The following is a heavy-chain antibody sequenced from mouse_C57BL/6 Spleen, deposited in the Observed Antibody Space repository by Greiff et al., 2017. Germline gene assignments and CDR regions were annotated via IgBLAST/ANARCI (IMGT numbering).Heavy chain of an antibody. CDR3: AREGIYYDYDGDY. V-gene: IGHV3-6*01. CDR1: GYSITSGYY. Sequence: EVQLVESGPGLVKPSQSLSLTWSVTGYSITSGYYWNWIRQFPGNKLEWMGYISYDGSNNYNTSLKNRISITRDTSKNQFFLKLNSVTTEDTATYDCAREGIYYDYDGDYWGQGTTLTVSS. CDR2: ISYDGSN. D-gene: IGHD2-4*01. J-gene: IGHJ2*01.